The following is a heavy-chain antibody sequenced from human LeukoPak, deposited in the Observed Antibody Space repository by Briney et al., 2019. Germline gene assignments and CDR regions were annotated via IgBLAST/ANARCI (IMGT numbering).Heavy chain of an antibody. J-gene: IGHJ4*02. V-gene: IGHV1-69*02. Sequence: SVKVSCKPSVGTFSSYTISWVRQAPGQGLEWMGRIIPILGIANYAQKFQGRVTITADKSTSTAYMELSSLRSEDTAVYYCARANSSNGSYFDYWGQGTLVTVSS. D-gene: IGHD6-6*01. CDR3: ARANSSNGSYFDY. CDR2: IIPILGIA. CDR1: VGTFSSYT.